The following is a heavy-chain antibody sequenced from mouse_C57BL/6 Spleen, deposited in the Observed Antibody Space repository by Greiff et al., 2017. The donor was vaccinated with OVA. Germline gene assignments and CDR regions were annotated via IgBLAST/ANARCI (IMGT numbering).Heavy chain of an antibody. CDR1: GYTFTSYW. J-gene: IGHJ2*01. CDR3: ARPGSSYLYYFDY. Sequence: VKLKQPGAELVKPGASVKLSCKASGYTFTSYWMHWVKQRPGQGLEWIGMIHPNSGSTNYNEKFKSKATLTVDKSSSTAYMQLSSLTSEDSAVYYCARPGSSYLYYFDYWGQGTTLTVSS. CDR2: IHPNSGST. V-gene: IGHV1-64*01. D-gene: IGHD1-1*01.